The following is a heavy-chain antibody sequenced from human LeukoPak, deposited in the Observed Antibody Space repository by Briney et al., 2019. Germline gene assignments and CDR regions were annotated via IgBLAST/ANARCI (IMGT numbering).Heavy chain of an antibody. Sequence: GGSLRLSWAASGFTFSGSAMHWVRQASGKGLEWVGRIRSKANSDATAYAASVKGRFTTSRDDSKNTAYLQMNSLTTEDTAVYYCTSPVVVAATPISYYYYGMDVWGQGTTVTVSS. D-gene: IGHD2-15*01. CDR2: IRSKANSDAT. V-gene: IGHV3-73*01. J-gene: IGHJ6*02. CDR3: TSPVVVAATPISYYYYGMDV. CDR1: GFTFSGSA.